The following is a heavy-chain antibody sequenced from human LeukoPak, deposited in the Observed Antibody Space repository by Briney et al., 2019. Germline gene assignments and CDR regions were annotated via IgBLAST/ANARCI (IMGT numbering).Heavy chain of an antibody. D-gene: IGHD1-26*01. Sequence: SETLSLTCTVSGGSINGYYWSWIRQSPGKGLESLGYIYYAGSTNYNPSLKSRVTMSVDTSRNQFFLRLSSVTAADTAVYYCARDSGSYPPDAFDIWGQGTMVTVSS. CDR2: IYYAGST. V-gene: IGHV4-59*01. CDR1: GGSINGYY. J-gene: IGHJ3*02. CDR3: ARDSGSYPPDAFDI.